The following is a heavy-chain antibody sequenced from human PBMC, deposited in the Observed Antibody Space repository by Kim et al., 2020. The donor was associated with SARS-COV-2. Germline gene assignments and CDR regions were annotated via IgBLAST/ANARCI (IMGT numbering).Heavy chain of an antibody. CDR3: TIGLGITDMDV. D-gene: IGHD3-16*01. J-gene: IGHJ6*02. Sequence: GGSLRLSCAVSGFTFSHAWMSWVRQAPGKGLEWVGRIRTKEEGATTDFAAAVNGRFSISGDDSKNTLFLHMNSLKTEDTAVYYCTIGLGITDMDVWGQGTTLTVSS. V-gene: IGHV3-15*01. CDR1: GFTFSHAW. CDR2: IRTKEEGATT.